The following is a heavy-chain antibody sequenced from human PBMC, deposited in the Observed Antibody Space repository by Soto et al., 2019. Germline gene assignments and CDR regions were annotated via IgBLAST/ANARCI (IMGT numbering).Heavy chain of an antibody. V-gene: IGHV1-18*01. CDR2: ISAYSGNV. Sequence: QVQLVQSGAEVKKPGASVKVSCKTSGDTFSRSTISWVRQAPGQGLEWMGWISAYSGNVKYAWKFQDRVTMTTDTSTSTAYVELRSLRFDDTAAYYCAIANYGDDDYWGQGTLVTVSS. D-gene: IGHD4-17*01. CDR1: GDTFSRST. CDR3: AIANYGDDDY. J-gene: IGHJ4*02.